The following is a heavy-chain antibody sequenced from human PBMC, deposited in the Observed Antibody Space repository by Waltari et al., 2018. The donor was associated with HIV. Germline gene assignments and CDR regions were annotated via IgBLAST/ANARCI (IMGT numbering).Heavy chain of an antibody. V-gene: IGHV3-73*02. CDR1: GLTFGRSA. CDR3: TRLSGNDAFDV. CDR2: IRSKANGYTT. J-gene: IGHJ3*01. Sequence: EVQLVESGGGLVQPVESLKLACAASGLTFGRSAIHWVRQAPGKGLDWIGRIRSKANGYTTAYGASVKGRFIISRDESKNTAYLQMSSLKTEDTALFYCTRLSGNDAFDVWGQGTLVTVSS. D-gene: IGHD1-1*01.